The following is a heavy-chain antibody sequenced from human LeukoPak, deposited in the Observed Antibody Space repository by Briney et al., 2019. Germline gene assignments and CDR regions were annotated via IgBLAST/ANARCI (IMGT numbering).Heavy chain of an antibody. Sequence: PSETLSLTCTVSGGSITTHDNYWGWIRQPPGKGLEWIGSISHSVNTHYSPSLQSRVTMSADTSRNNFSLKLSSVTAADTAVYYCARLYFDFLSGYLDHWGQGTLVTVSS. CDR1: GGSITTHDNY. CDR3: ARLYFDFLSGYLDH. J-gene: IGHJ5*02. CDR2: ISHSVNT. V-gene: IGHV4-39*02. D-gene: IGHD3-3*01.